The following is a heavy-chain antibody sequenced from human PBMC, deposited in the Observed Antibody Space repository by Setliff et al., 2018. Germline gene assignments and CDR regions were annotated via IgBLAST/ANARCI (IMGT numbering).Heavy chain of an antibody. Sequence: ETLSLTCAVSGGSISSSNWWSWVRQAPGKGLEWVANIKSDGSEMYYVHSVKGRFTISRDNAKNSLYLQMNSLRVEDTAVYYCGREVAGVDYWGQGTLVTVSS. CDR1: GGSISSSNW. CDR2: IKSDGSEM. V-gene: IGHV3-7*01. D-gene: IGHD6-19*01. CDR3: GREVAGVDY. J-gene: IGHJ4*02.